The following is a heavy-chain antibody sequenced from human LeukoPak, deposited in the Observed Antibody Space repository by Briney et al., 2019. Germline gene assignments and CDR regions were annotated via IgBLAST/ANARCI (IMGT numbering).Heavy chain of an antibody. CDR2: IYCSGST. J-gene: IGHJ5*02. V-gene: IGHV4-61*05. CDR1: GGSISSSNYY. D-gene: IGHD2-15*01. CDR3: ARVRWSGGSGYPGWFDP. Sequence: SETLSLTCTVSGGSISSSNYYWGWIRQPPGKGLEWLGYIYCSGSTIDNPSLKSRVTISIDTSRNQFSLRLCSVTAADTAVYYCARVRWSGGSGYPGWFDPWGQGTLVTVSS.